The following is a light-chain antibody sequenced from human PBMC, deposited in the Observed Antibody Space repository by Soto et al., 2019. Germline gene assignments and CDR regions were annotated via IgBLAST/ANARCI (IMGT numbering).Light chain of an antibody. Sequence: VLTQSPGTLSLSPGERATLSCRASQSVSSSHLAWYQQKPGQAPRLLIYGTSSRATGIPDRFSGSGSGTDFTLSISRLEPEDFAVYYCQQYNNWPPTFGQGTKVDIK. CDR3: QQYNNWPPT. CDR2: GTS. CDR1: QSVSSSH. V-gene: IGKV3-20*01. J-gene: IGKJ1*01.